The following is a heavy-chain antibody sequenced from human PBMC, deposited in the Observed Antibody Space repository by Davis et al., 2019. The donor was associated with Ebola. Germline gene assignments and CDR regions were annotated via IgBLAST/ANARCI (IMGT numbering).Heavy chain of an antibody. Sequence: SETLSLTCTVSGGSIISSYYWSWIRQPPGKGLEWIGYIYYSGSTNYNPSLKSRVTISVDTSKNQFSLKLSSVTAADTAVYYCARAGYGDYGLYYYGMDVWGKGTTVTVSS. D-gene: IGHD4-17*01. CDR1: GGSIISSYY. V-gene: IGHV4-59*01. J-gene: IGHJ6*04. CDR3: ARAGYGDYGLYYYGMDV. CDR2: IYYSGST.